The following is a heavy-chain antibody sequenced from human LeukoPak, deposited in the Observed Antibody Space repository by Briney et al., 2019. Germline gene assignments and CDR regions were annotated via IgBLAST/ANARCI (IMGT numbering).Heavy chain of an antibody. V-gene: IGHV1-18*04. D-gene: IGHD3-22*01. CDR3: ATSITMIVSFDY. J-gene: IGHJ4*02. Sequence: GASVKVSCKASGYTFTSYYMHWVRQAPGQGLEWMGWISAYNGNTNYAQKLQGRVTMTTDTSTSTAYMELRSLRSDDTAVYYCATSITMIVSFDYWGQGILVTVSS. CDR2: ISAYNGNT. CDR1: GYTFTSYY.